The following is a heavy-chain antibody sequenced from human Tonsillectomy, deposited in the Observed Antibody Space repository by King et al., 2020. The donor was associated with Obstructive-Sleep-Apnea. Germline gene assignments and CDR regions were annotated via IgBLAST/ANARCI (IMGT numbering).Heavy chain of an antibody. CDR1: GFTFSSYW. Sequence: VQLVESGGGLVQPGGSLRLSCAASGFTFSSYWMHWVRQAPGKGLVWVSRINSDGSSTSYADSVKGRFTISRDNAKNTLYLQMNSLRAEDTAVYYCAREEYCSSTSCRYWGYWGREPWSPSPQ. J-gene: IGHJ4*02. V-gene: IGHV3-74*01. CDR2: INSDGSST. D-gene: IGHD2-2*01. CDR3: AREEYCSSTSCRYWGY.